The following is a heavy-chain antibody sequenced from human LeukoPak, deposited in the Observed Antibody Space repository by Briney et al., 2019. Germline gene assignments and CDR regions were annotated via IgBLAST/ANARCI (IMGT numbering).Heavy chain of an antibody. D-gene: IGHD3-3*01. Sequence: PVKVSCKASGGTFSSYAISWVRQAPGQGLEWMGGIIPIFGTANYAQKFQGRVTITTDESTSTAYMELRSLRSDDTAVYYCARGTGTYYDFWSGYPYWGQGTLVTVSS. V-gene: IGHV1-69*05. CDR1: GGTFSSYA. J-gene: IGHJ4*02. CDR3: ARGTGTYYDFWSGYPY. CDR2: IIPIFGTA.